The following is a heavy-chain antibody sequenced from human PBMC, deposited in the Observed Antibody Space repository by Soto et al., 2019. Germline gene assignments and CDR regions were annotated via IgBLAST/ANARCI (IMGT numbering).Heavy chain of an antibody. CDR2: IWYDGSNK. J-gene: IGHJ6*02. D-gene: IGHD3-10*01. V-gene: IGHV3-33*01. Sequence: GGSLRLSCAASGFTFSSYGMHWVRQAPGKGLEWVAVIWYDGSNKYYADSVKGRFTISRDNSKNTLYLQMNSLRAEDTAVYYCARDLLGRYYYRSGSRYYYYGMDVWGQGTTVTVSS. CDR3: ARDLLGRYYYRSGSRYYYYGMDV. CDR1: GFTFSSYG.